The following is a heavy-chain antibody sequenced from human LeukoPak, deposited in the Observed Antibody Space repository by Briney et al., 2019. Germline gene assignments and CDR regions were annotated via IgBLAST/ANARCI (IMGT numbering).Heavy chain of an antibody. V-gene: IGHV3-48*01. CDR3: TRDGGPIVVVVPYYFDN. CDR1: GSSFSRYN. Sequence: GGSLRLSCAASGSSFSRYNMNWVRQAPGRGLEWLSFITSTSTTISYADSVKGRFTISRDNAKSSLYLQMNSLRAEDTAVYYCTRDGGPIVVVVPYYFDNWGQGTLVTVSS. CDR2: ITSTSTTI. D-gene: IGHD2-15*01. J-gene: IGHJ4*02.